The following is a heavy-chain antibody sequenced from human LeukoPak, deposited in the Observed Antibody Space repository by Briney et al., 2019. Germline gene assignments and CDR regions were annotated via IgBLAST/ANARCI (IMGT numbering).Heavy chain of an antibody. D-gene: IGHD2-15*01. J-gene: IGHJ4*02. V-gene: IGHV3-74*01. Sequence: PGGTLRLSCAASGFTFSSYWMHWVRQAPGKGLVWVSRINSDGSSTSYADSVKGRFTISRDNAKNTLYLQMNSLRAEDTAVYYCARVPLAYCSGGSCYSGRSYWGQGTLVTVSS. CDR1: GFTFSSYW. CDR3: ARVPLAYCSGGSCYSGRSY. CDR2: INSDGSST.